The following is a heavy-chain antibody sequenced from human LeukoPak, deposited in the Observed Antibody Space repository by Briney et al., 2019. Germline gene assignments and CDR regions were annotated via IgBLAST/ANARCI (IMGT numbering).Heavy chain of an antibody. J-gene: IGHJ3*01. V-gene: IGHV3-23*01. CDR1: GFTFSNNV. Sequence: GGSLRPSCEASGFTFSNNVMNWVRQAPGKGLEWVSSIRGSGDVTYYADSVKGRFTISRDNSKNTLFLQMNDLTREDTAIFYCTRRGGSDGWGAFDVWGQGTMVTVSS. CDR2: IRGSGDVT. CDR3: TRRGGSDGWGAFDV. D-gene: IGHD5-24*01.